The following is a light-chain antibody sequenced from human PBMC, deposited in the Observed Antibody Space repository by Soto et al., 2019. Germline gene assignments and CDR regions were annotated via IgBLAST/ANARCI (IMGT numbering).Light chain of an antibody. J-gene: IGKJ3*01. CDR1: QSVSTD. CDR3: HQYNDWPRFT. CDR2: GAS. V-gene: IGKV3-15*01. Sequence: EIVMTQSPATLSVSPGERATLSCRASQSVSTDLAWYQQKPGQAPRRLIYGASTRATGIPARFSGSRSGTDFTLTINSLQSEDLAVYYCHQYNDWPRFTFGPGTKVEIK.